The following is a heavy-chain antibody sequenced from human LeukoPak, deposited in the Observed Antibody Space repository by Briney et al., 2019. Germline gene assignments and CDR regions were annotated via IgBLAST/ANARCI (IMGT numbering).Heavy chain of an antibody. CDR1: GGSISSYY. Sequence: SETLSLTCTVSGGSISSYYWSWIRQPPGKGLEWIGYIYYSGSTNYNPSLKSRVTISVDTSKNQFSLKLSSVTAADTAVYYCARGTGYCYYGMDVWGQGTTVTVSS. J-gene: IGHJ6*02. V-gene: IGHV4-59*01. D-gene: IGHD1-14*01. CDR3: ARGTGYCYYGMDV. CDR2: IYYSGST.